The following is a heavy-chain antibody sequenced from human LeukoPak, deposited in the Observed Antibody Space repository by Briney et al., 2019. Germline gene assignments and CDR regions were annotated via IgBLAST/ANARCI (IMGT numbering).Heavy chain of an antibody. CDR1: GYTFTSYG. Sequence: ASVKVSCKASGYTFTSYGISWVRQAPGQALEWMGWISAYNGNTNYAQKLQGRVTITTDTSTSTAYMELRSLRSDDTAVYYCARERPSHYDFWSGYLDPDAFDIWGQGTMVTVSS. V-gene: IGHV1-18*01. D-gene: IGHD3-3*01. J-gene: IGHJ3*02. CDR3: ARERPSHYDFWSGYLDPDAFDI. CDR2: ISAYNGNT.